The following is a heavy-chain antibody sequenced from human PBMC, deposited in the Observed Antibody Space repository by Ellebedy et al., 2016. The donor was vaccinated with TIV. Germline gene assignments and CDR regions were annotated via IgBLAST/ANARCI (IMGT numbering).Heavy chain of an antibody. CDR1: GGSFSGYY. V-gene: IGHV4-34*01. J-gene: IGHJ4*02. CDR3: ARGSRGYGSQGDY. CDR2: INHSGST. Sequence: SQTLSLTCAVYGGSFSGYYWSWIRQPPGKGLEWIGEINHSGSTNYNPSLKSRVTISVDTSKSQFSLKLSSVTAADTAVYYCARGSRGYGSQGDYWGQGTLVTVSS. D-gene: IGHD3-10*01.